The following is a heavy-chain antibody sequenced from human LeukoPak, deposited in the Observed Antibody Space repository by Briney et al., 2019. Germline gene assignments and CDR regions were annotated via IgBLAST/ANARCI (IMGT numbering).Heavy chain of an antibody. CDR1: GFIFSSCA. Sequence: RGGSLRLSCAASGFIFSSCAMSGVRQAPGEGLEGVSAISGSGGSTYYADAVKGRFTISRDNSKDTLYLQMNSLRAEDTAVDYCAKHMYGFYYYGVDVWGQGTTVTVS. D-gene: IGHD3-10*01. J-gene: IGHJ6*02. V-gene: IGHV3-23*01. CDR3: AKHMYGFYYYGVDV. CDR2: ISGSGGST.